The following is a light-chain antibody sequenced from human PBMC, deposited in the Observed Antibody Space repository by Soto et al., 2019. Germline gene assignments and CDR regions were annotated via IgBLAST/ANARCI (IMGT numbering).Light chain of an antibody. V-gene: IGKV1-5*03. CDR2: KAS. CDR3: QQYESFPRT. J-gene: IGKJ1*01. Sequence: DIQMTQSPSTLSASVGDRVTITCRASQSINNWLAWYQQKPGKAPKLFIFKASTLESGVPSRFSGSGSGTEFTLSISSPQPDDFATYFCQQYESFPRTFGQGTKVEIK. CDR1: QSINNW.